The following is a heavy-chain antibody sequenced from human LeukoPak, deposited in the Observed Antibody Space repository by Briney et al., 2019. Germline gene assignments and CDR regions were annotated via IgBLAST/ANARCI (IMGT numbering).Heavy chain of an antibody. Sequence: GGSLRLSCAASGFTFSNYAMSWVRQAPGKRLECDSLITESGGATYYADSVKGRFTISRDNSKNTLYLQVNSLRAEDTAVYYCAKSPVGFCSGGRCYPFDYWGQGTLVTVSS. J-gene: IGHJ4*02. V-gene: IGHV3-23*01. CDR3: AKSPVGFCSGGRCYPFDY. D-gene: IGHD2-15*01. CDR1: GFTFSNYA. CDR2: ITESGGAT.